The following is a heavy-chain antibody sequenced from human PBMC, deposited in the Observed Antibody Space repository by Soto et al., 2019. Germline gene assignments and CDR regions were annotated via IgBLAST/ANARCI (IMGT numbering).Heavy chain of an antibody. D-gene: IGHD2-15*01. CDR1: GGSFSGYY. CDR2: INHSGST. CDR3: ARVSIVVVVAAPANDAFDI. J-gene: IGHJ3*02. Sequence: PSETLSLTCAVYGGSFSGYYWGWIRQPPGKGLEWIGEINHSGSTNYNPSLKSRVTISVDTSKNQFSLKLSSVTAADTAVYYCARVSIVVVVAAPANDAFDIWGQGTMVT. V-gene: IGHV4-34*01.